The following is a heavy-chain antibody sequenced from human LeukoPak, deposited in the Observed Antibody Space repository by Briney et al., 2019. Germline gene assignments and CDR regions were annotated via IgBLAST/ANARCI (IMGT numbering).Heavy chain of an antibody. Sequence: PSETLSLTCTVSGGSISSYYWSWLRQPPGKGLEWIGYIYYSGSTNYNPSLKSRVTISIDTSKNQFSLNLSSVTTADTAVYYCAGVGATGGFDYWGQGTLVTVSS. J-gene: IGHJ4*02. D-gene: IGHD1-26*01. CDR3: AGVGATGGFDY. V-gene: IGHV4-59*01. CDR2: IYYSGST. CDR1: GGSISSYY.